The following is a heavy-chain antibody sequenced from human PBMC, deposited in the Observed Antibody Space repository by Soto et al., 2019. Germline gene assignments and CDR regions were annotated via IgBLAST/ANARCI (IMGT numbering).Heavy chain of an antibody. J-gene: IGHJ6*02. D-gene: IGHD1-26*01. Sequence: QPGGSLRLSCTAAGFIFGDSAMSWFRQAPGKGLEWVGFIRSKAYGATTEYAASVKGRFTISRDDSKSIAYLQMNSLKTEDTAVYYCTRDQGGSYHLFDYYYGMDVWGQGTTVTVSS. V-gene: IGHV3-49*03. CDR2: IRSKAYGATT. CDR1: GFIFGDSA. CDR3: TRDQGGSYHLFDYYYGMDV.